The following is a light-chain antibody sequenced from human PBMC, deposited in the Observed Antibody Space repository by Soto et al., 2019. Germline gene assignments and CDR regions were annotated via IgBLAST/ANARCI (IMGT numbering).Light chain of an antibody. CDR2: DAS. CDR1: QSISSW. V-gene: IGKV1-5*01. CDR3: QQYNSYSPYT. J-gene: IGKJ2*01. Sequence: DIQMTQSPSTLSASVGDRVTITCRASQSISSWLAWYQQKPGKAPKLLIYDASSLESGVPSRFSGSGSGTEFTLTLSSLQPDDFATYYCQQYNSYSPYTVGQGTKLEIK.